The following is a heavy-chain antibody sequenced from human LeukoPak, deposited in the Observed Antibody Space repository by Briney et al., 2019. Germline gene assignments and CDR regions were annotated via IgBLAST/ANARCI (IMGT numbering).Heavy chain of an antibody. J-gene: IGHJ4*02. CDR3: GRIASGTNIDY. Sequence: LAGGSLRLSCAASGFTFSTYVMTWVRQAPGKGLEWVSAISGSGGTTFYADSAKGRITMSRDNSKSTLFLQMNSLRAEDTAVYYCGRIASGTNIDYWGQGTLLTVSS. CDR2: ISGSGGTT. D-gene: IGHD1-26*01. CDR1: GFTFSTYV. V-gene: IGHV3-23*01.